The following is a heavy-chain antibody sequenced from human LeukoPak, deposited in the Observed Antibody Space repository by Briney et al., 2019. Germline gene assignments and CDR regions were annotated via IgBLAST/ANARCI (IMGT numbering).Heavy chain of an antibody. V-gene: IGHV3-66*01. Sequence: PGGSLRLPCAASGFTVSSNYMSWVRQAPGKGLEWVSVIYSGGSTYYADSVKGRFTISRDNSKNTLYLQMNSLRAEDTAVYYCASAVNWNYATGDYWGQGTLVTVSS. J-gene: IGHJ4*02. CDR3: ASAVNWNYATGDY. D-gene: IGHD1-7*01. CDR2: IYSGGST. CDR1: GFTVSSNY.